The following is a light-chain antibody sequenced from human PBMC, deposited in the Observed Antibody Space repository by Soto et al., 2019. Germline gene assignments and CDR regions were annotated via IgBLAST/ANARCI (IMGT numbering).Light chain of an antibody. CDR3: QQSYSTPRS. V-gene: IGKV1-39*01. J-gene: IGKJ1*01. Sequence: DIPMTQSPSSLSASVGDRVTITCRASQSISSYLNWYQQKPGKAPKLLIYAAYSLQSGVPSRFSGSRSGTDFTLTITSLQPEDFATYYCQQSYSTPRSFGQGTKVEIK. CDR1: QSISSY. CDR2: AAY.